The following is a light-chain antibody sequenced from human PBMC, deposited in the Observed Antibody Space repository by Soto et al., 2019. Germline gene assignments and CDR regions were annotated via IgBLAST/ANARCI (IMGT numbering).Light chain of an antibody. J-gene: IGLJ1*01. Sequence: QSALTQPASVSGSPGQSITISCTGTSSDVGGYNYVSWYQQHPGKAPKLMIYDVSNRPSGVSNRCSGSKSGNTASLTISGLQSEDEDDYYCSSYTSSSTNVFGTGTKVTVL. CDR2: DVS. CDR3: SSYTSSSTNV. V-gene: IGLV2-14*01. CDR1: SSDVGGYNY.